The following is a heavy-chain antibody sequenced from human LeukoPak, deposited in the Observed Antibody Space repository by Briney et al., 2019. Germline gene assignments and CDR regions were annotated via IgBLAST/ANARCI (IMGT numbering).Heavy chain of an antibody. CDR1: GFTFSSYA. CDR2: ISTNGGST. V-gene: IGHV3-64*01. D-gene: IGHD6-13*01. Sequence: PGGSLRLSCAASGFTFSSYAMYWVRQAPGKGLKYVSAISTNGGSTYYANSVKGRFTISRDNSKNTLYLQMGSLRAEDMAVYYCAGGSSWYRGIDYWGQGTLVTVSS. CDR3: AGGSSWYRGIDY. J-gene: IGHJ4*02.